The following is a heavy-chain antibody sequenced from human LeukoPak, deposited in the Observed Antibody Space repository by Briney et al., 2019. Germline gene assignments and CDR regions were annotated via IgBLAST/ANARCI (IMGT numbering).Heavy chain of an antibody. J-gene: IGHJ4*02. Sequence: GGSLRLSCAASGFTFSSYAMSWVRQAPGKGLEWVSVIYSGGSTYYADSVKGRFTISRDNSKNTLYLQMNSLRAEDTAVYYCARDGARRGYSYASWGQGTLVTVSS. CDR2: IYSGGST. CDR1: GFTFSSYA. V-gene: IGHV3-66*02. D-gene: IGHD5-18*01. CDR3: ARDGARRGYSYAS.